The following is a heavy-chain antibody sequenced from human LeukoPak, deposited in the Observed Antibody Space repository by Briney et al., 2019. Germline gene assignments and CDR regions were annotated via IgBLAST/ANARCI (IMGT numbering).Heavy chain of an antibody. D-gene: IGHD6-13*01. V-gene: IGHV3-11*01. CDR3: ARDRRSSSYYYYYGMDV. J-gene: IGHJ6*02. CDR2: ISSGGSTN. CDR1: GFTFSDYY. Sequence: GGSLRLSCAASGFTFSDYYLSWIRQAPGKGLEWVSYISSGGSTNYYADSVKGPFTISRDNAKNSLYLQMNSLRAEDTAVYYCARDRRSSSYYYYYGMDVWGQGTTVTVSS.